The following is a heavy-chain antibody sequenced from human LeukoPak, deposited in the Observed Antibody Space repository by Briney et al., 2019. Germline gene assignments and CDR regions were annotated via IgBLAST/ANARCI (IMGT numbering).Heavy chain of an antibody. CDR2: IRYDGSNK. V-gene: IGHV3-30*02. J-gene: IGHJ4*02. Sequence: GGSLRLSCAASGFTFSSYGMHWVRQAPGKGLEWVAFIRYDGSNKYYADSVKGRFTISRDNSKNTLYLQMNSLRAEDTAVYYCAKDQGGPKYSSSSGLFDYWGQGTLVTVSS. D-gene: IGHD6-6*01. CDR1: GFTFSSYG. CDR3: AKDQGGPKYSSSSGLFDY.